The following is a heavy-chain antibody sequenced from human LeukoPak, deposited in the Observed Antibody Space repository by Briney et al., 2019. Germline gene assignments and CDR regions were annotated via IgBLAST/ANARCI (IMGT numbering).Heavy chain of an antibody. CDR3: AKDASSLSSWYYFQY. CDR1: GFTFSSYG. D-gene: IGHD6-13*01. CDR2: ISYDGSNK. J-gene: IGHJ4*02. Sequence: PGGSLRLSCAASGFTFSSYGMHRVRQAPGKGLEWVAVISYDGSNKYYADSVKGRFTISRDNSKNTLYLQMNSLRAEDTAVYYCAKDASSLSSWYYFQYRGQGTLVTVSS. V-gene: IGHV3-30*18.